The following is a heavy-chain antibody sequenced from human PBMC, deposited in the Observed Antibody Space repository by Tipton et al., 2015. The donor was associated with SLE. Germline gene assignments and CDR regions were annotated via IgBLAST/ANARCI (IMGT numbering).Heavy chain of an antibody. CDR3: AKVDRTNMVTSFDY. CDR2: ISGSSNTI. J-gene: IGHJ4*02. Sequence: SLRLSCAASGFTFSSYSMNWVRQAPGKGLEWVSYISGSSNTIYYADSAKGRFIISRDNAKNSLYLQLNSLRAEDTAVYYCAKVDRTNMVTSFDYWGQGTLVTVSS. CDR1: GFTFSSYS. V-gene: IGHV3-48*01. D-gene: IGHD5-18*01.